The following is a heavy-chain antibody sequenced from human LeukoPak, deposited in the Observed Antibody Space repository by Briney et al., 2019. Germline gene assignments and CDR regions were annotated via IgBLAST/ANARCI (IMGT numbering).Heavy chain of an antibody. CDR2: ISAYNGNT. J-gene: IGHJ4*02. CDR3: ARVRCSGGSCYSNFDY. Sequence: ASVKVSCKASGYTFTNYGISWVRQAPGQGLEWMGWISAYNGNTNYAQKLQGRVTMTTDTSTSTAYMELRSLRSDDTAVYYCARVRCSGGSCYSNFDYWGRGTLVTVSS. CDR1: GYTFTNYG. D-gene: IGHD2-15*01. V-gene: IGHV1-18*01.